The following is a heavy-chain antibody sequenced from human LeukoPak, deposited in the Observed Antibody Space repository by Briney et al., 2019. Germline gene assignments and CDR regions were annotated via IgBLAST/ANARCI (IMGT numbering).Heavy chain of an antibody. CDR3: ARARDYYDSSGYYPDDAFDI. D-gene: IGHD3-22*01. CDR1: GFTFSTYV. CDR2: ISSNGDNT. J-gene: IGHJ3*02. V-gene: IGHV3-64D*06. Sequence: GGSLRLSCSVSGFTFSTYVMHWVRQAPGKGLEYVSAISSNGDNTYYADSVKGRFTISRDNSKNTLYLQMSSLRSEDTAVYYCARARDYYDSSGYYPDDAFDIWGQGTMVTVSS.